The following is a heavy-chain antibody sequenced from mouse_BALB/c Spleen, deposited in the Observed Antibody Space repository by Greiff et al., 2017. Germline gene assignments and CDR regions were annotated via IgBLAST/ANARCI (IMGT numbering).Heavy chain of an antibody. CDR2: IYPSDSYT. CDR1: GYTFTSYW. D-gene: IGHD2-14*01. Sequence: QVQLQQPGAELVRPGASVKLSCKASGYTFTSYWINWVKQRPGQGLEWIGNIYPSDSYTNYNQKFKDKATLTVDKSSSTAYMQLSSPTSEDSAVYYCTSNYYRYECAYWGQGTLVTVSA. CDR3: TSNYYRYECAY. V-gene: IGHV1-69*02. J-gene: IGHJ3*01.